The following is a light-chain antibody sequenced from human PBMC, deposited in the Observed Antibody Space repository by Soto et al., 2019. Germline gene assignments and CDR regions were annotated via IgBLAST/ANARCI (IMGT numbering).Light chain of an antibody. Sequence: EIVLAQSPATLSVSQGERVTLSCRATQAIGTNLAWYLQRPGQAPRLLMYGASTRATDTPARFSGSGSGTEFTLTITGLQSEDFALYLCQQYKDMPWTFGQGTLLEI. CDR3: QQYKDMPWT. CDR2: GAS. V-gene: IGKV3-15*01. J-gene: IGKJ5*01. CDR1: QAIGTN.